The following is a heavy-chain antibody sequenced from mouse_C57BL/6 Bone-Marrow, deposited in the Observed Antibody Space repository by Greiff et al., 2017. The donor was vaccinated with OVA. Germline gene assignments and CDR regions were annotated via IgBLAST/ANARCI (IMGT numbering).Heavy chain of an antibody. D-gene: IGHD1-1*01. CDR1: GFNIKDYY. CDR2: IDPEDGET. J-gene: IGHJ2*01. V-gene: IGHV14-2*01. CDR3: ARQFITTVVPYFDY. Sequence: EVKLMESGAELVKPGASVKLSCTASGFNIKDYYMHWVKQRTEQGLEWIGRIDPEDGETKYAPKFQGKATITADTSSNTAYLQLSSLTSEDTAVYYCARQFITTVVPYFDYWGQGTTLTVSS.